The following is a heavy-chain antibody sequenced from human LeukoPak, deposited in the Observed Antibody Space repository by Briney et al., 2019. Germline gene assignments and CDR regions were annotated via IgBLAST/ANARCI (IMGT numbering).Heavy chain of an antibody. CDR1: GFTFSSYG. D-gene: IGHD3-22*01. CDR3: VKDQYYDSSGYYFDY. V-gene: IGHV3-33*06. J-gene: IGHJ4*02. Sequence: GGSLRLSCAASGFTFSSYGMHWVRQAPGKGLEWVAGIWYDGNNKYYADSVKGRFTISRDNSKNSLYLQMNSLRAEDTAVYYCVKDQYYDSSGYYFDYWGQGTLVTVSS. CDR2: IWYDGNNK.